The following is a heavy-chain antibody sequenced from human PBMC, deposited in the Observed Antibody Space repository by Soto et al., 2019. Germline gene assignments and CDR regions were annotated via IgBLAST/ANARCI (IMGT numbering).Heavy chain of an antibody. CDR3: ARGGHIAVVTASFDY. Sequence: QVQLVQSGAEVKKPGASVKVSCKLSGNTFNTYYLHWVPQAPGQALEWMGVIHPSGGGTTYAQKLLGRVTVTRDTSTSTVFMELSSLRSDDKAVYYCARGGHIAVVTASFDYWGQGTLVTVSS. CDR1: GNTFNTYY. D-gene: IGHD2-21*02. J-gene: IGHJ4*02. CDR2: IHPSGGGT. V-gene: IGHV1-46*02.